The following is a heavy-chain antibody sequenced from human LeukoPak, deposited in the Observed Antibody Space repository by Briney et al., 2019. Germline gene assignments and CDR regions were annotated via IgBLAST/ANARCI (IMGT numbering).Heavy chain of an antibody. Sequence: GSLRLSCTASGFTFSNAWMSWVRQAPGKGLEWVGRIKSKTNGGTTDYAAPVKGRFTISRDNSKNTLYLQMNSLRAEDTAVYYCARDQSGGATLMGIDYWGQGTLVTVSS. V-gene: IGHV3-15*01. D-gene: IGHD1-26*01. J-gene: IGHJ4*02. CDR1: GFTFSNAW. CDR3: ARDQSGGATLMGIDY. CDR2: IKSKTNGGTT.